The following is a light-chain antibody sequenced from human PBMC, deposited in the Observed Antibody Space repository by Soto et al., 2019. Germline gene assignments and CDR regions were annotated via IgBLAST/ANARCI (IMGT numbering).Light chain of an antibody. Sequence: QTVVTQEPSFSVSPGGTVTLTCGLSSGSVSTSYYPSWYQQTPGQAPRTLIYSTNTRSSGVPDRFSGSILGNKAALTITGAQADDESDYYCSSYTSSNTFMIFGGGTKVTVL. CDR1: SGSVSTSYY. J-gene: IGLJ2*01. V-gene: IGLV8-61*01. CDR3: SSYTSSNTFMI. CDR2: STN.